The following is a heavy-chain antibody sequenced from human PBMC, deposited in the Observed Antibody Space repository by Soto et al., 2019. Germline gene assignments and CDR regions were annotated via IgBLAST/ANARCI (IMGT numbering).Heavy chain of an antibody. V-gene: IGHV3-30-3*01. CDR1: GFTFSSYA. CDR3: ARDRLVVKAFDI. Sequence: QVQLVESGGGVVQPGRSLRLSCVASGFTFSSYAMHWVRQAPGKGLEWVAVISYDGSNKYYADSVKGRFTISRDNSKNTLYLQMNSLRAEDTAVYYCARDRLVVKAFDIWGQGTMVTVSS. CDR2: ISYDGSNK. D-gene: IGHD3-22*01. J-gene: IGHJ3*02.